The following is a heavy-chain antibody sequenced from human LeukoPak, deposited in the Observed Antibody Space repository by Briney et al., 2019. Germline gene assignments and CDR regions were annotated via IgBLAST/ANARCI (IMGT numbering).Heavy chain of an antibody. CDR3: ARRAGAYSHPYDY. V-gene: IGHV3-53*01. CDR1: GFTVNSNS. CDR2: IYSDNT. D-gene: IGHD4/OR15-4a*01. J-gene: IGHJ4*02. Sequence: GGSLRLSCTVSGFTVNSNSMSWVRPAPGKGLEWVSFIYSDNTHYSDSVKGRFTISRDNSKNTLYLQMNSLRAEDTAVYYCARRAGAYSHPYDYWGQGTLVTVSS.